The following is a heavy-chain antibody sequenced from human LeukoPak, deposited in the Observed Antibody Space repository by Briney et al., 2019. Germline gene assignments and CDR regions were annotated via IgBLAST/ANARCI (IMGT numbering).Heavy chain of an antibody. Sequence: PGGSLRLSCAASGFTVSDKYMSWVRQAPGRGLECISYMSSSGSTIYYADSVKGRFTISRDNAKNSLYLRMNSLRVEDTAVYYCARAGMAGTGGDYWGQGALVTVSS. J-gene: IGHJ4*02. D-gene: IGHD6-19*01. CDR2: MSSSGSTI. CDR3: ARAGMAGTGGDY. V-gene: IGHV3-11*01. CDR1: GFTVSDKY.